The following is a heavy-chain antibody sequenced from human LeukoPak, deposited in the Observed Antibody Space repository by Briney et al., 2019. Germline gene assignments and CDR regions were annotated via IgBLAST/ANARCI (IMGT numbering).Heavy chain of an antibody. CDR1: GFTFSDHY. CDR2: IRYDGSNK. CDR3: AKDPNSSGWYGWFDP. J-gene: IGHJ5*02. Sequence: GGSLRLSCAASGFTFSDHYMTWIRQAPGKGLEWVAFIRYDGSNKYYADSVKGRFTISRDNSKNTLYLQMNSLRAEDTAVYYCAKDPNSSGWYGWFDPWGQGTLVTVSS. D-gene: IGHD6-19*01. V-gene: IGHV3-30*02.